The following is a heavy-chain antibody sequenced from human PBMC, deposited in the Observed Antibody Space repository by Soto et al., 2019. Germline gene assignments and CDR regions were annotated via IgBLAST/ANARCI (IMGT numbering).Heavy chain of an antibody. V-gene: IGHV3-74*01. CDR2: VSSVGDST. CDR1: GFSFSDDW. D-gene: IGHD1-26*01. Sequence: AGGSLRLSCEASGFSFSDDWMHWVRQAPGKGLVWVSSVSSVGDSTDYADSVKGRFTISRDNAKNTLYLQMNSLGAEDTAVYYCVRGKYSGSYFFDYWGQGTLVTVSS. CDR3: VRGKYSGSYFFDY. J-gene: IGHJ4*02.